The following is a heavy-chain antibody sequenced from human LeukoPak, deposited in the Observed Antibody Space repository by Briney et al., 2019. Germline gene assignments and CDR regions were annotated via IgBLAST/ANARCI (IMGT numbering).Heavy chain of an antibody. Sequence: GESLKTSCKGSGYSFTSYWIGWVRQMPGKGLGWMGIIYPGDSDTRYSPSFQGQVTISADKSISTAYLQWSSLKASDTAMYYCARLYDSSGPGYFQHWGQGTLVTVSS. V-gene: IGHV5-51*01. D-gene: IGHD3-22*01. J-gene: IGHJ1*01. CDR2: IYPGDSDT. CDR3: ARLYDSSGPGYFQH. CDR1: GYSFTSYW.